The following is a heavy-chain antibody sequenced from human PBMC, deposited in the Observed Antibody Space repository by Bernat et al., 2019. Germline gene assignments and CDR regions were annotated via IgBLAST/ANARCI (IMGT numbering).Heavy chain of an antibody. J-gene: IGHJ4*02. CDR3: AREMIGGSGRESDY. V-gene: IGHV3-7*04. D-gene: IGHD3-10*01. Sequence: EVELVESGGGLVQPGGSLRLSCAASGFTFNSYWMTWVRQAPGKGLEWVANIKQDGSEKYYVDPVKGRFTISRDYAKNSLYLQMNSLTAEDTAVYYCAREMIGGSGRESDYWGQGTLVTVSS. CDR1: GFTFNSYW. CDR2: IKQDGSEK.